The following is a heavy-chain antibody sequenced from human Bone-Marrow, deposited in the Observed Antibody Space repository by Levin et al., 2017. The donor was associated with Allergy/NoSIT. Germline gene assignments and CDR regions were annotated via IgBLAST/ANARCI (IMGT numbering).Heavy chain of an antibody. V-gene: IGHV4-39*01. Sequence: GSLRLSCSVSGGSISSSTYSWGWIRQPPGKGLEWIGNVYYTGSTHYNPSLKSRVTISADTSKNQFSLKLSSVTAADTAGDYCPRAPYSGPARPYQSDYWGQGTLVTVSS. CDR3: PRAPYSGPARPYQSDY. CDR2: VYYTGST. D-gene: IGHD2-15*01. CDR1: GGSISSSTYS. J-gene: IGHJ4*02.